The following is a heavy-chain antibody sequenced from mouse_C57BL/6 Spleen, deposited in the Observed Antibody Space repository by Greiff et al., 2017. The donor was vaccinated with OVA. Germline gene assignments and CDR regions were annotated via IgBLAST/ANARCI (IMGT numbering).Heavy chain of an antibody. J-gene: IGHJ2*01. Sequence: EVQVVESGPGLVKPSQSLSLTCSVTGYSITSGYYWNWIRQFPGNKLEWMGYISYDGSNNYNPSLKNRISITRDTSKNQFFLKLNSVTTEDTATYYCARFGYDGGDYWGQGTTLTVSS. CDR2: ISYDGSN. CDR3: ARFGYDGGDY. CDR1: GYSITSGYY. D-gene: IGHD2-2*01. V-gene: IGHV3-6*01.